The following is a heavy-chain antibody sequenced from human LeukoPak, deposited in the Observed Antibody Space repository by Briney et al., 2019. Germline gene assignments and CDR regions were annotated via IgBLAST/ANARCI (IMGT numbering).Heavy chain of an antibody. V-gene: IGHV3-21*01. CDR2: ITSSSSYV. Sequence: GGSLRLSRAASGFTFSSYSMNWVRQAPGKRLEGVSSITSSSSYVFYAESVKGRFTISRDNAKNSLYLQMNSLRAEDTAVYYCARDPYSGYYGDYYYYYMDVWGKGTTVTISS. CDR3: ARDPYSGYYGDYYYYYMDV. J-gene: IGHJ6*03. D-gene: IGHD5-12*01. CDR1: GFTFSSYS.